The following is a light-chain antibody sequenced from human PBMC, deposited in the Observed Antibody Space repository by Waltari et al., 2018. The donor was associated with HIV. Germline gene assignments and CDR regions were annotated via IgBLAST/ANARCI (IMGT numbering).Light chain of an antibody. Sequence: SHVLSQPPSVSVAPGKTASVTGGGDNIGSKSVHWYQQRPGQAPLLLIFYNSDRPSGIPERLSGSNSVGTATLTISRVEAGDEADYYCQVWDPLSDHPVFGTGTKVTVL. V-gene: IGLV3-21*04. CDR3: QVWDPLSDHPV. CDR2: YNS. CDR1: NIGSKS. J-gene: IGLJ1*01.